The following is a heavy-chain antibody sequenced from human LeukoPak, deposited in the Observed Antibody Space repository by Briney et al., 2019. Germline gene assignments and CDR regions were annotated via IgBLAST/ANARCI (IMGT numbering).Heavy chain of an antibody. Sequence: SETLSLTCAVYGGSFSGYYWSWIRQPPGKGLKWIGEINHSGSTNYNPSLKSRVTISVDTSKNQFSLKLSSVTAADTAVYYCARGRYYYGSGDREYNWFDPWGQGTLVTVSS. V-gene: IGHV4-34*01. J-gene: IGHJ5*02. CDR1: GGSFSGYY. D-gene: IGHD3-10*01. CDR3: ARGRYYYGSGDREYNWFDP. CDR2: INHSGST.